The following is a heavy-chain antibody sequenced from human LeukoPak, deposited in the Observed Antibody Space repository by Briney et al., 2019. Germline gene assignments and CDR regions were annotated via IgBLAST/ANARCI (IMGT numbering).Heavy chain of an antibody. D-gene: IGHD3-10*01. V-gene: IGHV3-23*01. CDR2: ISSSGGST. CDR1: GFTFSSYA. CDR3: AKDVGGKLVWLGEAEPDAFDI. J-gene: IGHJ3*02. Sequence: PGGSLRLSCAASGFTFSSYAMSWVRQAPGKGLEWVSGISSSGGSTYYADSVRGRFTISRDNSKNTLYLQMNSLRAEDTAVYYCAKDVGGKLVWLGEAEPDAFDIWGQGTMVTVSS.